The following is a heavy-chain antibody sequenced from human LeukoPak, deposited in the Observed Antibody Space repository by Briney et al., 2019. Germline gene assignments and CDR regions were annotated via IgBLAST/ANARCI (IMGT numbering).Heavy chain of an antibody. Sequence: WETLSLTCAVYGGSFSGYYWSWIRQPPGKGLEWIGEINHSGSTNYNPSLKSRVTISVDTSKNQFSLKLSSVTAADTAVYYCARPNIAVAGTGFDYWGQGTLVTVSS. D-gene: IGHD6-19*01. CDR1: GGSFSGYY. CDR3: ARPNIAVAGTGFDY. V-gene: IGHV4-34*01. J-gene: IGHJ4*02. CDR2: INHSGST.